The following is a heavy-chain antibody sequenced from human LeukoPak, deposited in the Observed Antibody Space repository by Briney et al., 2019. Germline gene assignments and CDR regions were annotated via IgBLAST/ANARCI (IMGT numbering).Heavy chain of an antibody. CDR3: ARDPSSSAVDY. CDR1: GFTFSSYE. V-gene: IGHV3-48*03. Sequence: SGGSLRLSCAASGFTFSSYEMNWVRQAPGEGLEWVSYISSSGSTIYYADSVKGRFTISRDNAKNSLYLQMNSLRAEDTAVYYCARDPSSSAVDYWGQGTLVTVSS. D-gene: IGHD6-19*01. CDR2: ISSSGSTI. J-gene: IGHJ4*02.